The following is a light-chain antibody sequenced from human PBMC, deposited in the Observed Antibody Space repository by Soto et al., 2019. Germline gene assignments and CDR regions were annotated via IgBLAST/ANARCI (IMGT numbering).Light chain of an antibody. CDR2: DAS. CDR3: QQYGSSPGLFT. V-gene: IGKV3-20*01. CDR1: QSVSSTY. J-gene: IGKJ3*01. Sequence: EIVLTQSPGTLSLSPGDRATLSCRASQSVSSTYLAWYQQKPGQAPRLLIYDASSRATGIPDRFSGSGSGTDFTLTITRPEPEDSAVYYCQQYGSSPGLFTFGPGTKVDI.